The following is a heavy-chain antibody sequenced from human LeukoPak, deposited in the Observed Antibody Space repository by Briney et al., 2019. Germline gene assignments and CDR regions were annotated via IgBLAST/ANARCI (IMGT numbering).Heavy chain of an antibody. J-gene: IGHJ6*03. CDR1: GFTVSSNH. CDR2: IYSGGST. CDR3: AGGPPALRFLEYYYYYMDV. V-gene: IGHV3-66*02. Sequence: GGSLRLSCAASGFTVSSNHMSWVRQAPGKGLEWVSVIYSGGSTYYADSVKGRFTISRDNSKNTLYLQMNSLRAEDTAVYYCAGGPPALRFLEYYYYYMDVWGKGTTVTVSS. D-gene: IGHD3-3*01.